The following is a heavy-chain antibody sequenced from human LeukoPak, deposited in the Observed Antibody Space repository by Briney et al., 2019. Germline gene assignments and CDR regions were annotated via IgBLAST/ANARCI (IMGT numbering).Heavy chain of an antibody. J-gene: IGHJ4*02. V-gene: IGHV1-2*02. D-gene: IGHD6-13*01. CDR3: ARGGSSSWYGY. CDR2: INPNSGDT. Sequence: ASVKVSCKASGYTFTVYYMHWVRQAPGQGLEWMGWINPNSGDTNYAQKSQGRVTMTRDTSISTAYMELSRLRSDDTAVYYCARGGSSSWYGYWGQGTLVTVSS. CDR1: GYTFTVYY.